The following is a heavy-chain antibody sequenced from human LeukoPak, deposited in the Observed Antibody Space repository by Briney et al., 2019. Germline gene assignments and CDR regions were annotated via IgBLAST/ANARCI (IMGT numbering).Heavy chain of an antibody. CDR1: GFTFSSYA. CDR3: AKGYTLVVVTAIGLDY. D-gene: IGHD2-21*02. V-gene: IGHV3-23*01. J-gene: IGHJ4*02. CDR2: ISGSGGST. Sequence: GGSLRLSCAASGFTFSSYAMSWVRQAPGKGLEWVSAISGSGGSTYYADSVKGWFTISRDNSKNTLYLQMNSLRAEDTAVYYCAKGYTLVVVTAIGLDYWGQGTLVTVSS.